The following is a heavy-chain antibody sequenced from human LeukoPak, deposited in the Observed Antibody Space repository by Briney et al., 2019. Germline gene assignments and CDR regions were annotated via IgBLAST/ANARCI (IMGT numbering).Heavy chain of an antibody. CDR1: GYTFSGHY. V-gene: IGHV1-2*02. J-gene: IGHJ6*02. CDR2: ISPKDDDT. CDR3: ARDGDPTHYYYYGMDV. Sequence: GASVKVSCKASGYTFSGHYIHWVRLAPGQGLEWVAWISPKDDDTKYAQKFQGRVTLTRDTSISTAYMELTRLRSDDTAVYYCARDGDPTHYYYYGMDVWGQGTAVTVSS.